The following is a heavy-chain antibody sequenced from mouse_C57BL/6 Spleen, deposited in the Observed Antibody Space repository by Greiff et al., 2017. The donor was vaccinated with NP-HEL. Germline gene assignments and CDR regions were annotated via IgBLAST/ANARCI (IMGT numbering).Heavy chain of an antibody. CDR2: ISSGSSTI. D-gene: IGHD2-4*01. J-gene: IGHJ3*01. Sequence: EVMLVESGGGLVKPGGSLKLSCAASGFTFSDYGMHWVRQAPEKGLEWVAYISSGSSTIYYADTVKGRFTISRDNAKNTLFLQMTSLRSEDTAMYYCARNDYDLPFAYWGQGTLVTVSA. CDR1: GFTFSDYG. CDR3: ARNDYDLPFAY. V-gene: IGHV5-17*01.